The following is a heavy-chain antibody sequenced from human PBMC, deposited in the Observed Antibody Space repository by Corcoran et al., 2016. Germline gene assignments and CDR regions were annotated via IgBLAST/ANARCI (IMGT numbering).Heavy chain of an antibody. Sequence: EVQLVESGGGLVQPGGSLRLSCAASGFTFSSYSMNWVRQAPGKGLEWVSYISSSSSTIYYADSVKGRFTISSDNAKNSRYLQMNSLRDEHTDVYYCARDGPDYSNYYYYGMDVWGQGTTVTVSS. CDR3: ARDGPDYSNYYYYGMDV. CDR2: ISSSSSTI. CDR1: GFTFSSYS. D-gene: IGHD4-4*01. V-gene: IGHV3-48*02. J-gene: IGHJ6*02.